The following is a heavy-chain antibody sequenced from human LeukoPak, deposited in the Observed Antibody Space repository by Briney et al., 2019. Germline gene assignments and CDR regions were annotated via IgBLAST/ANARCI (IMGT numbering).Heavy chain of an antibody. V-gene: IGHV3-15*01. D-gene: IGHD5-18*01. J-gene: IGHJ4*02. CDR3: TTDFRRGYTYGNHDY. Sequence: GGSLRLSCAASGFTFSKAWMSWVRQAPGKGLERVGRIKSKSDGGTTDYAAPVRGRFTISRDDAKNTLYMQMNSLKTGDTAVYYCTTDFRRGYTYGNHDYWGQGTLVTVSS. CDR2: IKSKSDGGTT. CDR1: GFTFSKAW.